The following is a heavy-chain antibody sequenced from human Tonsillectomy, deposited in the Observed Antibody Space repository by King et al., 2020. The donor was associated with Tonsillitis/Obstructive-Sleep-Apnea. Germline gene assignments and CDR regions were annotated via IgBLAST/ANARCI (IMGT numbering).Heavy chain of an antibody. CDR1: GFTFNSYA. Sequence: VQLVESGGGLVQPGGSLRLSCAASGFTFNSYAMSWVRQAPGKGLEWVSVISGSGGSTYYADSVKGRFTISRDNSKNTLYLQMNSLRAEDTAVYYCAKSDYCSGGRYYGPDYYYYGMDVWGQGTTVTVSS. D-gene: IGHD2-15*01. CDR3: AKSDYCSGGRYYGPDYYYYGMDV. J-gene: IGHJ6*02. V-gene: IGHV3-23*04. CDR2: ISGSGGST.